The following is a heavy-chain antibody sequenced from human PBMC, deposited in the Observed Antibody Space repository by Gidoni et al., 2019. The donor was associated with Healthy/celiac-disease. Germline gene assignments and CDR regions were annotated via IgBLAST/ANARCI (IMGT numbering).Heavy chain of an antibody. CDR3: AEERGAMTTVSPFDP. CDR1: GFTFSSYG. CDR2: IAYDGSNK. V-gene: IGHV3-30*18. D-gene: IGHD4-17*01. Sequence: QVQLVESGGGVVQPGRSLRLSCAASGFTFSSYGMHRVRQAPGKGLEWVAVIAYDGSNKYSADSVKGRFTISRDNSKNTLYLQMNSLRAEDTAVYYCAEERGAMTTVSPFDPWGQGTLVTVSS. J-gene: IGHJ5*02.